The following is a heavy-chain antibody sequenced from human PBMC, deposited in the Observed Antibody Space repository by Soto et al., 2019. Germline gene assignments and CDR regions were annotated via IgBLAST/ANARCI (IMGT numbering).Heavy chain of an antibody. CDR3: ARGGAV. Sequence: SETLSLTCTVSGGSINSGTYYWSWIRQHPGKGLEWIGYIYYSVSTYYNPSLRSRVTISSDSSKNHFSLRLSSVTAADTGIYYCARGGAVWGQGALVTVSS. J-gene: IGHJ4*02. CDR2: IYYSVST. V-gene: IGHV4-31*03. CDR1: GGSINSGTYY.